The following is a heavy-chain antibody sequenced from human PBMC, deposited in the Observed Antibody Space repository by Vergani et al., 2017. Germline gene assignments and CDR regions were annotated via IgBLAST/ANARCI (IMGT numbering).Heavy chain of an antibody. CDR2: IWYDGSNK. V-gene: IGHV3-33*01. CDR3: AREIQVWGSGYFDY. Sequence: QVQLVESGGGVVQPGRSLRLSCAASGFTFSSYGMHWVRQAPGKGLEWVAVIWYDGSNKYYADSVKGRFTISRDNSKNTLYLQMNSLRAEDTALYYCAREIQVWGSGYFDYWGQGTLVTVSS. CDR1: GFTFSSYG. J-gene: IGHJ4*02. D-gene: IGHD5-18*01.